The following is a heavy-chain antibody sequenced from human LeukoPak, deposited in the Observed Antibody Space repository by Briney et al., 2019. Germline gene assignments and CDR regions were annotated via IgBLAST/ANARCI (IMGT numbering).Heavy chain of an antibody. D-gene: IGHD2-2*02. V-gene: IGHV4-34*01. CDR3: ARVIPNWFDP. Sequence: SETLSLTCAVYGGSFSGYYWSWIRQPPGKGLEWIGEINHSGSTNYNPSLKSRVTISVDTPKNQFSLKLSSVTAADTAVYYCARVIPNWFDPWGQGTLVTVSS. CDR2: INHSGST. J-gene: IGHJ5*02. CDR1: GGSFSGYY.